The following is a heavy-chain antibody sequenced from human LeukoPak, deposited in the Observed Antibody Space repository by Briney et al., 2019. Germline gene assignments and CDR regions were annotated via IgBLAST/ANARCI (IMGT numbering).Heavy chain of an antibody. V-gene: IGHV3-74*01. CDR3: ARDESSPRAHFDY. CDR1: GFTFSNYW. Sequence: GGSLRLSCAASGFTFSNYWMHWVRQAPGKGLVWVSRTNSDGSTTTYADSVKGRFTISRDNAKNTLYLQMNSLRAEDTAVYYCARDESSPRAHFDYWGQGTLVTVSS. D-gene: IGHD6-13*01. CDR2: TNSDGSTT. J-gene: IGHJ4*02.